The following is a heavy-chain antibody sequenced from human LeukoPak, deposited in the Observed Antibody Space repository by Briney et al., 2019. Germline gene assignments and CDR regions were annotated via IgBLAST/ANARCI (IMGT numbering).Heavy chain of an antibody. V-gene: IGHV1-69*13. CDR2: IIPIFGTA. Sequence: ASVKVSCKASGYTFTSYGISWVRQAPGQGLEWMGGIIPIFGTANYAQKFQGRVTITADESTSTAYMELSSLRSEDTAVYYCARGIGYCSSTSCYPADYWGQGTLVTVSS. D-gene: IGHD2-2*01. CDR1: GYTFTSYG. CDR3: ARGIGYCSSTSCYPADY. J-gene: IGHJ4*02.